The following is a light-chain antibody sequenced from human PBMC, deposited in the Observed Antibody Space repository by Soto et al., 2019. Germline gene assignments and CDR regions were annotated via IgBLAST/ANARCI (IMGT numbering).Light chain of an antibody. J-gene: IGKJ1*01. CDR1: QSVSSSY. CDR3: QQYTNWPPWT. Sequence: EIVLTQSPGTLSLSPGERATLSCRASQSVSSSYLAWYQKKPGQAPRLLIYGASTRATGIPARFSGSGSGTEFTLTINSLQPEDFAIYYCQQYTNWPPWTFGQGTKVEIK. V-gene: IGKV3-15*01. CDR2: GAS.